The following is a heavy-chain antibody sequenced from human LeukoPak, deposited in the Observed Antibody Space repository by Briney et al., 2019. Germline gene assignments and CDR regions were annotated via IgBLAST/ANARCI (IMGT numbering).Heavy chain of an antibody. D-gene: IGHD3-10*01. CDR3: AKDGNRYYYGSGSYVY. CDR1: GFTFSSYA. Sequence: PGGSLRLSCAASGFTFSSYAMSWVRQAPGKGLEWVSAISGSGGSTYYADSVKGRFTISRDNSKNTLCLQMNSLRAEDTAVYYCAKDGNRYYYGSGSYVYWGQGTLVTVSS. J-gene: IGHJ4*02. CDR2: ISGSGGST. V-gene: IGHV3-23*01.